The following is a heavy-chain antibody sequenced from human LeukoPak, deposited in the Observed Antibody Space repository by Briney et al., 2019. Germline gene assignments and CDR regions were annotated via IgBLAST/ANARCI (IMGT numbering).Heavy chain of an antibody. CDR3: ARRGYDYVWGSYRFFDY. D-gene: IGHD3-16*02. Sequence: SETLSLTCTVSGGSISSSSYYWGWIRQPPGKGLEWIGSIYYSGSTYYNPSLKSRVTISVDTSKNQFSLKLSSVTAAGTAVYYCARRGYDYVWGSYRFFDYWGQGTLVTVSS. CDR2: IYYSGST. V-gene: IGHV4-39*01. J-gene: IGHJ4*02. CDR1: GGSISSSSYY.